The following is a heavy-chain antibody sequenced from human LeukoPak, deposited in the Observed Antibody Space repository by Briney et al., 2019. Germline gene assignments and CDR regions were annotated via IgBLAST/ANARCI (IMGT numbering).Heavy chain of an antibody. D-gene: IGHD2-2*01. J-gene: IGHJ3*02. Sequence: ASVKVSCKASGYTFTSYDINWVRQATGQGLEWMGWMNPNSGNTGYAQKFQGRVTMTRNTSISTAYMGLSSLRSEDTAVYYCARGGDCSSTSCHDAFDIWGQGTMVTVSS. CDR3: ARGGDCSSTSCHDAFDI. CDR2: MNPNSGNT. CDR1: GYTFTSYD. V-gene: IGHV1-8*01.